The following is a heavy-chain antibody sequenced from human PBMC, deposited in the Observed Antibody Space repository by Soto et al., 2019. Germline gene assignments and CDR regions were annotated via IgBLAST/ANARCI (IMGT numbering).Heavy chain of an antibody. CDR1: GGSVFSGSYY. CDR3: ARGPFRDYFHD. J-gene: IGHJ4*02. V-gene: IGHV4-61*01. CDR2: IYYSGST. Sequence: PSATLSLTCTVSGGSVFSGSYYWSWIRQPPGKGLEWIGYIYYSGSTNYNPSLKSRVTISIDTSKNQFSLELTSVTVADTAVYYCARGPFRDYFHDWGQGTLVTVSS.